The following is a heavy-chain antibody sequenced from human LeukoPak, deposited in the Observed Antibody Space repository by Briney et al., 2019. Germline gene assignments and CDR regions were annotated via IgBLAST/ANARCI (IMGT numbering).Heavy chain of an antibody. CDR2: IYPDDSDT. CDR3: ARGAYGSGSSYNYYGMDV. D-gene: IGHD3-10*01. Sequence: GESLKISCKGSGYRFPTSWIACVRQMPGKGLEWMGIIYPDDSDTIYNPSFEGQVTFSVDKSISTAYLQWSSLKASDTAIYYCARGAYGSGSSYNYYGMDVWGQGTPVNVSS. CDR1: GYRFPTSW. V-gene: IGHV5-51*01. J-gene: IGHJ6*02.